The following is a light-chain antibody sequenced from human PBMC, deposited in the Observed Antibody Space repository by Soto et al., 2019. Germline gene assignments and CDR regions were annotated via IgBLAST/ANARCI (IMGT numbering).Light chain of an antibody. CDR1: ESIYSW. CDR3: QGYKTNSRT. Sequence: IQMTQSPSTLSASVGDTVTITCRASESIYSWLAWYKQIPGKAPQLLIYKTSTLQGGVPSRFSGNGSGAEYTLTISSLQPDDFATYFCQGYKTNSRTFGQGTRV. J-gene: IGKJ1*01. V-gene: IGKV1-5*03. CDR2: KTS.